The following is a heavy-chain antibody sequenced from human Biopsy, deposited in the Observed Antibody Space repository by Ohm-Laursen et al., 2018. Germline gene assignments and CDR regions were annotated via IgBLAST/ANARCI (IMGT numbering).Heavy chain of an antibody. CDR1: GGTFSNNG. CDR2: NIPILGTG. CDR3: ATKLTGYFHH. D-gene: IGHD3-9*01. V-gene: IGHV1-69*06. Sequence: ASVKVSCKAPGGTFSNNGVNWVRQAPGQGLEWLGGNIPILGTGNYAQKFQDRVTVAADTSTSTATTELRSLRSDDTAVYYCATKLTGYFHHWGQGTLVIVAS. J-gene: IGHJ1*01.